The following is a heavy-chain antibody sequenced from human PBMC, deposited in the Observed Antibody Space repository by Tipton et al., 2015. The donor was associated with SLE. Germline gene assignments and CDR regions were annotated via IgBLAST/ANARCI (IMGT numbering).Heavy chain of an antibody. CDR2: ISYSGGT. Sequence: TLSLTCTVSGGSMSTYYWSWIRQSPGRGLEWIGTISYSGGTYYNPSLKSRVTISADTSKNQFSLKMNSVTAADTAVYYCARGDYGGNSNYWGQGTLVTVSS. J-gene: IGHJ4*02. V-gene: IGHV4-59*04. CDR3: ARGDYGGNSNY. CDR1: GGSMSTYY. D-gene: IGHD4-23*01.